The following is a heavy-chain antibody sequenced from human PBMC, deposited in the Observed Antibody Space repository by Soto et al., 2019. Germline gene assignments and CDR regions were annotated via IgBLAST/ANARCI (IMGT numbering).Heavy chain of an antibody. CDR1: GFIFSDFG. J-gene: IGHJ6*02. CDR3: ARDPSYYDILTGPSYYYGMDV. V-gene: IGHV3-33*01. CDR2: LWYDGTNK. Sequence: GGSLRLSCAASGFIFSDFGMHWVRQAPGKGLEWVAVLWYDGTNKFYADSVKGRFTISRDNSKSTLYLQMNSLRAEDTAVYYCARDPSYYDILTGPSYYYGMDVWGQGTTVTVSS. D-gene: IGHD3-9*01.